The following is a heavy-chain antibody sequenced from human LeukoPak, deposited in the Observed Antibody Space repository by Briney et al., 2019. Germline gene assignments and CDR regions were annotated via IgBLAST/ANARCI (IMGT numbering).Heavy chain of an antibody. CDR3: AKDRDQWHYYYGMDV. CDR2: MSASGGST. Sequence: PGGSLRLSCAASGFTFSSYAMSWVRQAPGKGLEWVSVMSASGGSTDYADSVKGRFTISRDNLKNTLYLQMSSLRAEDTAVYYCAKDRDQWHYYYGMDVWGQGTTVTVSS. J-gene: IGHJ6*02. CDR1: GFTFSSYA. D-gene: IGHD6-19*01. V-gene: IGHV3-23*01.